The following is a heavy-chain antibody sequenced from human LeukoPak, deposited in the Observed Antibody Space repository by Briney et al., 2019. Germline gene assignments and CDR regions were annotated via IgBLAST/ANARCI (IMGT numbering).Heavy chain of an antibody. CDR1: GFSFGNYA. V-gene: IGHV3-23*01. Sequence: GGSLRLSCVASGFSFGNYAMSWVRQAPGKGLQWVSQISGTGGATWYAGFARDRFTISRDNSKKTLYLQMSGLRVEDTAMYYCVNDPRDTYGTNWFVSWGQGTLLIVSS. J-gene: IGHJ5*01. CDR2: ISGTGGAT. CDR3: VNDPRDTYGTNWFVS. D-gene: IGHD2-21*01.